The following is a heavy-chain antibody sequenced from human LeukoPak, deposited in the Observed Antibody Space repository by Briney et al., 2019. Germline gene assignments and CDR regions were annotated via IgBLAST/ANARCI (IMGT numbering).Heavy chain of an antibody. CDR3: ARGRQWLFDY. D-gene: IGHD6-19*01. CDR2: IWSDGNPK. Sequence: GRSLRLSCAASGFSFSDFDMDWVRQAPGKGLEWVAVIWSDGNPKFYGDSVKGRFTISRDNSKNTVYLQMNSLTAEDTAVYYCARGRQWLFDYWGLGTLVTVSS. CDR1: GFSFSDFD. J-gene: IGHJ4*02. V-gene: IGHV3-33*01.